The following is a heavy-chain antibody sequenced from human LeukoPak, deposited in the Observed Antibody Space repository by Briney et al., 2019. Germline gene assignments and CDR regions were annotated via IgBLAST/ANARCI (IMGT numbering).Heavy chain of an antibody. D-gene: IGHD1-26*01. Sequence: PSETLSLTSTVSGASVSSGPYYWSWIRQPPGEGLEWIGWENNYNVSLKSRVLISVDRSKNQFSLTFISVTAADTAVYFCARETAERYRGSYFDYWGQGALVTVSS. CDR1: GASVSSGPYY. J-gene: IGHJ4*02. V-gene: IGHV4-61*01. CDR2: WEN. CDR3: ARETAERYRGSYFDY.